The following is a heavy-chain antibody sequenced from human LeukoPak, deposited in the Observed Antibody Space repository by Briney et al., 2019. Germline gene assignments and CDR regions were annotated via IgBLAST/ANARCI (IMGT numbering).Heavy chain of an antibody. D-gene: IGHD3-22*01. V-gene: IGHV1-69*13. J-gene: IGHJ4*02. CDR1: GGTFSSYA. CDR2: IIPIFGTA. Sequence: ASVKVSCKASGGTFSSYAISWVRQAPGQGLEWRGGIIPIFGTANCAQKFQGRVTITADESTSTAYMELSSLRSEDTAVYYCAGESMYYYDSSGPGGFDYWGQGTLVTVSS. CDR3: AGESMYYYDSSGPGGFDY.